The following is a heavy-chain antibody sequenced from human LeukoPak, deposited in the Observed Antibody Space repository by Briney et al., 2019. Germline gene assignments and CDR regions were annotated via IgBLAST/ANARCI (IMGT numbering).Heavy chain of an antibody. CDR2: IYHSGST. J-gene: IGHJ4*02. V-gene: IGHV4-38-2*02. D-gene: IGHD1-26*01. CDR1: GYSISSGYY. Sequence: SETLSLTCTVSGYSISSGYYWGWIRSPPGKGLEWIGSIYHSGSTYYNPSLKSRVTISVDTSKNQFSLKLSSVTAADTAVYYCARDSGSYHDIDYWGQGTLVTASS. CDR3: ARDSGSYHDIDY.